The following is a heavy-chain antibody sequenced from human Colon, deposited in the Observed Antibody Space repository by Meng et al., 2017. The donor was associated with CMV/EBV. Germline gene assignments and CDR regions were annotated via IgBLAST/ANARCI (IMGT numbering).Heavy chain of an antibody. D-gene: IGHD3/OR15-3a*01. CDR3: VRPRERGDFWTGYPTYYFHS. CDR2: ISWRGAST. Sequence: GGSLRLSCVASGFIFDEYGMTWVRRVPGQGLRWVAGISWRGASTTYASSVEGRFIVSRDNAKNLLFLQMSSLTPDDTAVYYCVRPRERGDFWTGYPTYYFHSWGQGTLVTVSS. J-gene: IGHJ1*01. CDR1: GFIFDEYG. V-gene: IGHV3-20*04.